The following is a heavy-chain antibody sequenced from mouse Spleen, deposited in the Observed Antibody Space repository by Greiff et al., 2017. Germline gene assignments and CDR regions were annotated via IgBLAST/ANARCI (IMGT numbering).Heavy chain of an antibody. CDR2: IDPENGDT. CDR3: TRGEGDY. CDR1: GFNIKDDY. Sequence: EVQLQQSGAELVRPGASVKLSCTASGFNIKDDYMHWVKQRPEQGLEWIGWIDPENGDTEYASKFQGKATITADTSSNTAYLQLSSLTSEDTAVYYCTRGEGDYWGQGTTLTVSS. V-gene: IGHV14-4*01. J-gene: IGHJ2*01.